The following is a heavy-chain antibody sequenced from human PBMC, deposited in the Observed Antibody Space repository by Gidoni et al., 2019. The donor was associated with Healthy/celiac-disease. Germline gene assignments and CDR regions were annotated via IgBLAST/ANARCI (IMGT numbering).Heavy chain of an antibody. CDR3: ARVYDFWSGYWDYYYGMDV. CDR1: GGTFSSYA. J-gene: IGHJ6*02. CDR2: IIPIFGTA. V-gene: IGHV1-69*01. D-gene: IGHD3-3*01. Sequence: QVQLVQSGAEVKKPGSSVKVSCKASGGTFSSYAIRWVRQAPGQGLEWMGVIIPIFGTANYAQKFQGRVTITADESTSTAYMELSSLRSEDTAVYYCARVYDFWSGYWDYYYGMDVWGQGTTVTVSS.